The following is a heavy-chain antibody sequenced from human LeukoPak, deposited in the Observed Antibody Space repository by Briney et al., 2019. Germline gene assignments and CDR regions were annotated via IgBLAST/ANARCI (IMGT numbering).Heavy chain of an antibody. CDR1: GFTFSSYA. CDR2: ISGSGGST. D-gene: IGHD5-18*01. CDR3: AKDYIKVDTAMAYDY. Sequence: GGSLRLSCAASGFTFSSYAMSWVRQAPGKGLEWVSGISGSGGSTYYADSVKGRFTISRDNSKNTLYLQMNSLRAEDTAVYYCAKDYIKVDTAMAYDYWGQGTLVTVSS. V-gene: IGHV3-23*01. J-gene: IGHJ4*02.